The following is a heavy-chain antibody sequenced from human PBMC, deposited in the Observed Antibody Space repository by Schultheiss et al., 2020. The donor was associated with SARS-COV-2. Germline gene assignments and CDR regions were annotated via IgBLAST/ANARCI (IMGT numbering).Heavy chain of an antibody. CDR2: ISGSGGST. V-gene: IGHV3-23*01. J-gene: IGHJ5*02. Sequence: GESLKISCAASGFTFSSYAMSWVRQAPGKGLEWVSAISGSGGSTYYADSVKGRFTISRDNSKNTLYLQMNSLRAEDTAVYYCARGRITMVRGVIGNWFDPWGQGTLVTVSS. D-gene: IGHD3-10*01. CDR1: GFTFSSYA. CDR3: ARGRITMVRGVIGNWFDP.